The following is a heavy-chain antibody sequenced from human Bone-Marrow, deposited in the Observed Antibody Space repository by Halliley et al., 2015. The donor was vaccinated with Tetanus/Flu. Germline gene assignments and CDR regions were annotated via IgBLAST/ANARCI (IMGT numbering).Heavy chain of an antibody. J-gene: IGHJ4*02. CDR3: AKGCYYDILTGLDSIDY. CDR1: GFPFSSYA. Sequence: SLRLSCAASGFPFSSYAMTWVRQAPGKGLEWVSTISGSGGNTYYPDSVKGRLTISRDNSKNTVYLQMTSLRAEDTAVYYCAKGCYYDILTGLDSIDYWGQGTLVTVSS. CDR2: ISGSGGNT. D-gene: IGHD3-9*01. V-gene: IGHV3-23*01.